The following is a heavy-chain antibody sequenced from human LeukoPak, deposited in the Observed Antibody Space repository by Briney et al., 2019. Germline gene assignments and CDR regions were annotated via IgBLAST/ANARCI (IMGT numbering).Heavy chain of an antibody. V-gene: IGHV1-2*02. J-gene: IGHJ4*02. D-gene: IGHD1-26*01. CDR3: TRRLGGSSEGYDY. Sequence: GASVKVSCKASRHTFTGYYIHWVRQAPGQGLEWMGWINPNNGGTKYTQKFLGRVTMTGDTSINTAYMEVTSLRSDDTAVYYCTRRLGGSSEGYDYWGQGTLVTVSS. CDR2: INPNNGGT. CDR1: RHTFTGYY.